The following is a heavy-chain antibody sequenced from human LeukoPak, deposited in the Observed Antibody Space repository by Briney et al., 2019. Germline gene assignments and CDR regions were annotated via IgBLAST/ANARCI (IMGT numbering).Heavy chain of an antibody. Sequence: PLETLSLTCTVSGASVSSYYWSWIRQPPGKGLEWIGVINHSGSTNYNPSLKSRVTISVDTSKNQFSLKLSSVTAADTAVYYCARGYSGYDPFDYWGQGTLVTVSS. J-gene: IGHJ4*02. D-gene: IGHD5-12*01. CDR3: ARGYSGYDPFDY. CDR2: INHSGST. CDR1: GASVSSYY. V-gene: IGHV4-34*01.